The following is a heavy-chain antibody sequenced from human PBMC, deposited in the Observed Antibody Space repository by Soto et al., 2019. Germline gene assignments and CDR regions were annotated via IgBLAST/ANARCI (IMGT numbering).Heavy chain of an antibody. CDR2: MNPNSGNT. CDR3: AREKTSYGMDV. J-gene: IGHJ6*02. Sequence: QVQLVQSGAEVKKPGASVKVSCKASGYTFTSYDINWVRQATGTGLEWMGWMNPNSGNTGYAQKCEGRVTMTRNTSISTAYMDLSSLRSEDTAVYYCAREKTSYGMDVWGQGTTVTVSS. CDR1: GYTFTSYD. V-gene: IGHV1-8*01.